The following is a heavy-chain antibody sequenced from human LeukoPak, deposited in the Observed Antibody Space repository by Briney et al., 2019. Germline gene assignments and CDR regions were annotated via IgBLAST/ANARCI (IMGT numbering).Heavy chain of an antibody. D-gene: IGHD2-2*01. V-gene: IGHV3-21*01. CDR2: ISSSSSYI. Sequence: TGGSLRLSCAASGFTFSSYSMNWVRQAPGKGLEWVSSISSSSSYIYYADSVKGRFTISRDNAKNSLYLQMNSLRAEDTAVYYCARDLGEYQLLSVYWGQGTLVTVSS. CDR3: ARDLGEYQLLSVY. CDR1: GFTFSSYS. J-gene: IGHJ4*02.